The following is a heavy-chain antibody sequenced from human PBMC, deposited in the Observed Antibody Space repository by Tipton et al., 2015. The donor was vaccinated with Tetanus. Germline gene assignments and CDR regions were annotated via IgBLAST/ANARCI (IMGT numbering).Heavy chain of an antibody. J-gene: IGHJ3*01. CDR3: ARDLSGFLFDAFDL. CDR1: GGSISSSSYH. V-gene: IGHV4-39*07. Sequence: TLSLTCTVSGGSISSSSYHWGWIRQPPGKGLEWIGSIYYSGSTYYNPSLKTRVSMSVGTSKNQFSLKLSSVTASDTAVYYCARDLSGFLFDAFDLWGQGIMVTVSS. D-gene: IGHD3-22*01. CDR2: IYYSGST.